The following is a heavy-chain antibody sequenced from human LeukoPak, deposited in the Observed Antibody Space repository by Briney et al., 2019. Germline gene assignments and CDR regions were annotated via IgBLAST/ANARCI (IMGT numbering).Heavy chain of an antibody. J-gene: IGHJ5*01. CDR1: GLTFRGYS. D-gene: IGHD3-22*01. V-gene: IGHV3-48*04. CDR2: IRSSSSII. CDR3: ARWGYYYDSSDSLNWFDS. Sequence: GGSLRLSCAASGLTFRGYSMNCVRRAPGKGLEWVSYIRSSSSIIYYADSVEGRFTVSRDNVKNSLFLQMNSLRAEDTAVYFCARWGYYYDSSDSLNWFDSLGQGTLVTVSS.